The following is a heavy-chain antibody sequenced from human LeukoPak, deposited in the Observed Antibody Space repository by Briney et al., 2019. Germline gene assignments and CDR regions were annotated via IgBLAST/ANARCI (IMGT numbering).Heavy chain of an antibody. CDR3: ARDFWSGSVGFDP. D-gene: IGHD3-3*01. J-gene: IGHJ5*02. CDR1: GAAISIYF. V-gene: IGHV4-59*01. CDR2: IYSSGST. Sequence: SETLSLTCTVSGAAISIYFWSWIRQSPGKGLEWIGYIYSSGSTKYNPSLKSRVTISVDASKNQFALTLRSLTAADTAVYYCARDFWSGSVGFDPCGQGTLVTVSS.